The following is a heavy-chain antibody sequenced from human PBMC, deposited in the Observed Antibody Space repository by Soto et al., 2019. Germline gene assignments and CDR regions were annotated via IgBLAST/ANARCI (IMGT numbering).Heavy chain of an antibody. V-gene: IGHV3-11*01. J-gene: IGHJ4*02. Sequence: GGSLRLSCAASGFTFSDYYMSWIRQAPGKGLEWVSYISSSGSTIYYADSVKGRFTISRDNAKNSLYLQMNSLRAEDTAVYYCARDPYGDLQLPNLLDYWGQGTLVTVSS. CDR1: GFTFSDYY. D-gene: IGHD4-17*01. CDR3: ARDPYGDLQLPNLLDY. CDR2: ISSSGSTI.